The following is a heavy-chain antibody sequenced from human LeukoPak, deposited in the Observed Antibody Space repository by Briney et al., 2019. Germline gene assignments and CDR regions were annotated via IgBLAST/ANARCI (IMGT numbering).Heavy chain of an antibody. V-gene: IGHV3-23*01. D-gene: IGHD2-15*01. CDR3: AKYCSGGSCYRMMN. CDR2: ITGSGGST. CDR1: GFTFSSYA. Sequence: PGGSLRLSCAASGFTFSSYAMSWVRQAPGRGLEWVSGITGSGGSTYYADSVKGRFTISRDNSKNTLYLQMNSLRAEDTAVYYYAKYCSGGSCYRMMNWGQGTLVTVSS. J-gene: IGHJ4*02.